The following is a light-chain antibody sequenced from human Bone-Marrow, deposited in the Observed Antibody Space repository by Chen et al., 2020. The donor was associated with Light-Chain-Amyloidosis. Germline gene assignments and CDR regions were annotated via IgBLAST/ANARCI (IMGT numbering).Light chain of an antibody. Sequence: EIVMTQSPATLSVSPGERATLSCRASQSISSNLAWYQQKPGQAPRLLIYGASTRDTAIPARFSGGGCGTEFTLTISCQQSEEFAVDCCQQYHLWYPFGQGTKLEIK. CDR3: QQYHLWYP. CDR2: GAS. CDR1: QSISSN. J-gene: IGKJ2*01. V-gene: IGKV3-15*01.